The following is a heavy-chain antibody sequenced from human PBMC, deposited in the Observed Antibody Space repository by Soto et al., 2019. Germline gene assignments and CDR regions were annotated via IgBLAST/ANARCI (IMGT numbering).Heavy chain of an antibody. D-gene: IGHD2-15*01. CDR2: IKQDGSEK. V-gene: IGHV3-7*01. J-gene: IGHJ3*02. CDR1: GFTFSSYW. Sequence: GXSLRLSCAASGFTFSSYWLSWFRQAPGNGLEWVANIKQDGSEKYYGDSVKGRFTISRDNAKNSLYLQMNSLRAEDTAVYYCARVGYCSGGSCYLYASDIWGQGTMVTVSS. CDR3: ARVGYCSGGSCYLYASDI.